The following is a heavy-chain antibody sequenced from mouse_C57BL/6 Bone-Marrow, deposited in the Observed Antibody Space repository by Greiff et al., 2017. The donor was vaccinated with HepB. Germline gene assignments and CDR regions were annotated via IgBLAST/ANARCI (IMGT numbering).Heavy chain of an antibody. J-gene: IGHJ4*01. CDR1: GYTFTDHT. CDR2: IYPRDGST. V-gene: IGHV1-78*01. Sequence: VKLQESDAELVKPGASVKISCKVSGYTFTDHTIHWMKQRPEQGLEWIGYIYPRDGSTKYNEKFKGKATLTADKSSSTAYMQLNSLTSEDSAVYFCAREGAGYSSYYAMDYWGQGTSVTVSS. D-gene: IGHD2-3*01. CDR3: AREGAGYSSYYAMDY.